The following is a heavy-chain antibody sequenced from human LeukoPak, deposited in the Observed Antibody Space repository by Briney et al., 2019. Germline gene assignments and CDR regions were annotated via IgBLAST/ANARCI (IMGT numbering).Heavy chain of an antibody. CDR1: GFTFRHYW. Sequence: GGSLRLSCAASGFTFRHYWMTWVRQAPGKGLEWVANINQDGSEKHHVDSVEGRFTISRDNAENSLYLQMNSLRVEDTAVYYCASLYCSSTSCLLWGQGTLVTVSS. CDR2: INQDGSEK. CDR3: ASLYCSSTSCLL. V-gene: IGHV3-7*01. D-gene: IGHD2-2*01. J-gene: IGHJ4*02.